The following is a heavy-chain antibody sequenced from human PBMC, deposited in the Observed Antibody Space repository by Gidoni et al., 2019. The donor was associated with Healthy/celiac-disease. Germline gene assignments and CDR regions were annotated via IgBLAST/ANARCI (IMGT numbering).Heavy chain of an antibody. CDR2: INHSGST. CDR3: ARGLNRGAPNWFDP. CDR1: GGSFSGYY. J-gene: IGHJ5*02. V-gene: IGHV4-34*01. Sequence: QVQLQPWGAGLLKPSETLSLTCAVYGGSFSGYYWSWIRQPPGKGLEWIGEINHSGSTNYNPSLKSRVTISVDTSKNQFSLKLSSVTAADTAVYYCARGLNRGAPNWFDPWGQGTLVTVSS. D-gene: IGHD1-26*01.